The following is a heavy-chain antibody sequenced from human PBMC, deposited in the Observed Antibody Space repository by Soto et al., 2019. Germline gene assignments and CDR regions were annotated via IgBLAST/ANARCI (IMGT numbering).Heavy chain of an antibody. CDR3: AHRPGAAAGSKWFDP. J-gene: IGHJ5*02. CDR2: IYWNDDK. Sequence: QITLKESGPTLVKPTQTLTLTCTFSGFSLSTSGVGVGWIRQPPGKALEWLALIYWNDDKRYSPSLKSRLTITKDTSKNQVVLTMTTMDPVDTATYYCAHRPGAAAGSKWFDPWGQGTLVTVSS. V-gene: IGHV2-5*01. D-gene: IGHD6-13*01. CDR1: GFSLSTSGVG.